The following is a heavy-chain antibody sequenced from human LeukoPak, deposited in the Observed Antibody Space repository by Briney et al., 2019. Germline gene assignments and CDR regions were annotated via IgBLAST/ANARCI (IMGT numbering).Heavy chain of an antibody. J-gene: IGHJ4*02. CDR2: IGGTGVRT. CDR3: AKDRLGGPYFFHY. D-gene: IGHD3-16*01. V-gene: IGHV3-23*01. CDR1: GITFSSYA. Sequence: GGSLRLSCAASGITFSSYAMSWVRQAPGKGLEWVSTIGGTGVRTYYADSVKGRFTISRDNSKNTLYLQINSLRAEDTAVYFFAKDRLGGPYFFHYWGQGTLVTVSS.